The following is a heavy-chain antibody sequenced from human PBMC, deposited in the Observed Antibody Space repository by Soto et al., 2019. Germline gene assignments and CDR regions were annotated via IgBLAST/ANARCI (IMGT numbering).Heavy chain of an antibody. CDR2: ISGGGSTA. D-gene: IGHD4-17*01. Sequence: EVQLLESGGGLVQPGGSLRLSCAVSGLKFINYGMAWVRQAPGKGLAWVSGISGGGSTAYYADSVQGRFTISRDNSKNTLYLQMDSLRAEDTAIYYCAKDRTGDYGGRRGMDVWGQGTTVAV. J-gene: IGHJ6*02. CDR1: GLKFINYG. V-gene: IGHV3-23*01. CDR3: AKDRTGDYGGRRGMDV.